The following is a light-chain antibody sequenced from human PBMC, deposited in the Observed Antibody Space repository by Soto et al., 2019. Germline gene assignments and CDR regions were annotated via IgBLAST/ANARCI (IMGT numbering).Light chain of an antibody. CDR2: EDS. CDR3: CSYANSSTFEV. CDR1: SSDVGSYNL. J-gene: IGLJ2*01. V-gene: IGLV2-23*02. Sequence: QSALTQPASVSGSPGQSITISCTGSSSDVGSYNLVSWYQQHPGKAPKLMIYEDSKWPSGVSNRFSGSKSGNTASLTISGRQAEDEVDYYCCSYANSSTFEVFGGGTQLTVL.